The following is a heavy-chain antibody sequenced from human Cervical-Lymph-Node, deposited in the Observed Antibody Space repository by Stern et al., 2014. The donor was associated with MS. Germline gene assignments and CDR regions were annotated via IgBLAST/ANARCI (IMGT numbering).Heavy chain of an antibody. V-gene: IGHV3-30*18. CDR3: AKDRLFCSGGGCYAMDV. CDR1: GFTLRSYG. CDR2: ISNDGNEK. D-gene: IGHD2-15*01. J-gene: IGHJ6*02. Sequence: VQLVESGGGVVQPGRSLRLSCAASGFTLRSYGMHSVRQAPGKGLEWVAVISNDGNEKYYTDSVKGRFTISRDNSKNTLYLQMNSLRTEDTAVYYCAKDRLFCSGGGCYAMDVWGQGTTVTVSS.